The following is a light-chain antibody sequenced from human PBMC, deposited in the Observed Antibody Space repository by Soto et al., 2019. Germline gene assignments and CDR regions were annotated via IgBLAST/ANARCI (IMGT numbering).Light chain of an antibody. V-gene: IGKV3-15*01. CDR1: QSVNSN. CDR2: GAS. Sequence: EIVMTQSPATLSVSPGERATLSCRASQSVNSNLAWYQQKPGQAPRLLIYGASSRATGIPARFSGSGSGTDFTLTISRLEPEDFALYYCQQYGIAPLALTFGGGTKVDIK. CDR3: QQYGIAPLALT. J-gene: IGKJ4*01.